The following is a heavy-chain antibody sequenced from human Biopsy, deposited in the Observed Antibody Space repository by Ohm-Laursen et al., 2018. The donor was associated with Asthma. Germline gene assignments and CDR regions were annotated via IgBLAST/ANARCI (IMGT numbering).Heavy chain of an antibody. CDR3: ARDSAEWELLRYYYYGMDV. Sequence: SLRLSCTAPGFTFSSYWMSWVRQAPGKGLEWVANIKQDGSEKYYVDSVKGRFTISRDNAKNSLYLQMNSLRAEDTAVYYCARDSAEWELLRYYYYGMDVWGQGTTVTVSS. J-gene: IGHJ6*02. D-gene: IGHD1-26*01. CDR2: IKQDGSEK. V-gene: IGHV3-7*01. CDR1: GFTFSSYW.